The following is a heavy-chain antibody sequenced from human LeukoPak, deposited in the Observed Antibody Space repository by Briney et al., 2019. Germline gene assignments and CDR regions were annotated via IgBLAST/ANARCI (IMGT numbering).Heavy chain of an antibody. CDR1: GFTFSRYS. CDR3: ARVRRSAKNYYGMDV. Sequence: GGSLRLSCAASGFTFSRYSMNWVRQAPGKGLEWVSYISGYGNTIYYADSVKGRFTISRDNAKKSLYLQMNSLRDEDTAVYYCARVRRSAKNYYGMDVWGQGSTVTVSS. J-gene: IGHJ6*02. CDR2: ISGYGNTI. V-gene: IGHV3-48*02.